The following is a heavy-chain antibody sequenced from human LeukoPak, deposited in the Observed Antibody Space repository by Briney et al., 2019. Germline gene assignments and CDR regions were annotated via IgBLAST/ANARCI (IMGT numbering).Heavy chain of an antibody. J-gene: IGHJ4*02. CDR2: ISGSGGST. CDR1: GFTFSSYA. Sequence: PGGSLRLSCAASGFTFSSYAMSWVRQAPGKGLEWVSAISGSGGSTYYADSVKGRFTISRDNSKNTLYLQMNSLRAEDTAVYYCAKVLGTYSSLGVCGYFDYWGQGTLVTVSS. V-gene: IGHV3-23*01. D-gene: IGHD6-6*01. CDR3: AKVLGTYSSLGVCGYFDY.